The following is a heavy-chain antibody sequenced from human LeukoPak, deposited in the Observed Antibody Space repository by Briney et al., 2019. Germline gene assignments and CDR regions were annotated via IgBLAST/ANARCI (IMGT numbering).Heavy chain of an antibody. CDR2: INHSGST. V-gene: IGHV4-34*01. D-gene: IGHD4-23*01. CDR1: GGSISGYY. CDR3: ARGKRWRDAFDI. J-gene: IGHJ3*02. Sequence: KPSKTLSLTCAVYGGSISGYYWSWIRQPPGKGLEWIGEINHSGSTNYDPSLKSRVTISVDTSKNQFSLKLSSVTAADTAVYYCARGKRWRDAFDIWGQGTMVTVSS.